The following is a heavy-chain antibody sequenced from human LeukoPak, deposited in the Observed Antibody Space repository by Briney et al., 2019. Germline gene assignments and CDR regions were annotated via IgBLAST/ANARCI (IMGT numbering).Heavy chain of an antibody. V-gene: IGHV3-23*01. Sequence: PGGSLRLSCAASGFTFSSYAMSWVRQAPGKGLEWVSAISGSGGSTYYADSVKGRFTISRDNSKNTLYLQMNSLRAEDTAVYYCANPLYDYVWGSYRSKVDAFDIWGQGTMVTVSS. CDR3: ANPLYDYVWGSYRSKVDAFDI. CDR2: ISGSGGST. D-gene: IGHD3-16*02. CDR1: GFTFSSYA. J-gene: IGHJ3*02.